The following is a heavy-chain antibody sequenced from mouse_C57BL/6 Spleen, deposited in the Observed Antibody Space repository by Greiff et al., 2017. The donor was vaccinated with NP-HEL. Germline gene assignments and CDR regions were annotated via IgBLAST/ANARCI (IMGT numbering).Heavy chain of an antibody. CDR2: ISDGGSYT. V-gene: IGHV5-4*01. D-gene: IGHD3-3*01. CDR3: ARDKGLKGKSSYAMDY. CDR1: GFTFSSYA. Sequence: DVKLVESGGGLVKPGGSLKLSCAASGFTFSSYAMSWVRQTPEKRLEWVATISDGGSYTYYPDNVKGRFTISRDNAKNNLYLQMSHLKSEDTAMYYCARDKGLKGKSSYAMDYWGQGTSVTVSS. J-gene: IGHJ4*01.